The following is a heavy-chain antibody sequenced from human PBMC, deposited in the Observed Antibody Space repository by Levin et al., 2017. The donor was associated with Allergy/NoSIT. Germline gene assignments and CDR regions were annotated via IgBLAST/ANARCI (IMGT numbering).Heavy chain of an antibody. CDR2: ISGSGGST. D-gene: IGHD3-3*01. V-gene: IGHV3-23*01. CDR3: AKSRSVLVPGGDY. J-gene: IGHJ4*02. Sequence: GESLKISCAASGFTFSSYAMSCVRQAPGKGLEWVSGISGSGGSTFYADSVKGRFTISRDNSKNTLCLQMNSLRADDTAVYYCAKSRSVLVPGGDYWGQGTLVTVSS. CDR1: GFTFSSYA.